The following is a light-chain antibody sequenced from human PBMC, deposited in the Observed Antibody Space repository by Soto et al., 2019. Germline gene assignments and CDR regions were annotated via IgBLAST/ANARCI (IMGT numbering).Light chain of an antibody. J-gene: IGKJ1*01. CDR1: QSVSSD. V-gene: IGKV3-15*01. CDR2: GAS. Sequence: ILITQTPATLSVSPGERATLSCRASQSVSSDLAWYQQKPGQAPRLLIYGASTRATGIPDRFSGSGSGTDFTLTISRLEPEDFAMYYCQHYGDSRWTFGQGTKV. CDR3: QHYGDSRWT.